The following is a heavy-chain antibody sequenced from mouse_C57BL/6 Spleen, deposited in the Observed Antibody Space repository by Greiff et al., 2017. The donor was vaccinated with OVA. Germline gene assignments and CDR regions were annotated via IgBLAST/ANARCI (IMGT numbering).Heavy chain of an antibody. CDR2: FYPGSGSI. CDR1: GYTFTEYT. J-gene: IGHJ2*01. D-gene: IGHD1-1*01. CDR3: AGLEEGVYYGSRPYYFDY. Sequence: VHLVESGAELVKPGASVKLSCKASGYTFTEYTIHWVKQRSGQGLEWIGWFYPGSGSIKYDEKFKDKATLTADKSSSTVYMELSRLTSEASAVYFCAGLEEGVYYGSRPYYFDYWGQGTTLTVSA. V-gene: IGHV1-62-2*01.